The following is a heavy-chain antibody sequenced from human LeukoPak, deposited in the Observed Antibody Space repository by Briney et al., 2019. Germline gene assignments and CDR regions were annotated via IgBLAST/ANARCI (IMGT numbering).Heavy chain of an antibody. D-gene: IGHD5-18*01. J-gene: IGHJ6*02. CDR2: ISGRGGRT. Sequence: GASLTLSCAPSGPTLSSCATSSVRQPPGKGLEWDAAISGRGGRTSHADSVNGRFPISRNNYKNTLYLQMNSLRAEDTAVYYCAKGRDSYGSPTSYSYYGMDVWGQGTTVTVSS. CDR3: AKGRDSYGSPTSYSYYGMDV. CDR1: GPTLSSCA. V-gene: IGHV3-23*01.